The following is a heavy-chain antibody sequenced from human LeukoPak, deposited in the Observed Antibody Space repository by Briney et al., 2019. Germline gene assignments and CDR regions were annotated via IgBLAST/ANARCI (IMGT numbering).Heavy chain of an antibody. D-gene: IGHD5-18*01. CDR3: ARDLAMVHFDY. CDR2: ISRSGSTI. J-gene: IGHJ4*02. CDR1: GFTFSSYE. Sequence: GGSLRLSSAASGFTFSSYEMNWVRPAPGKGLEWVSYISRSGSTIYYADSEKGRFTISRDNAKNSLYLQMNSLRGEDTAVYYCARDLAMVHFDYWDQGSLVTVSS. V-gene: IGHV3-48*03.